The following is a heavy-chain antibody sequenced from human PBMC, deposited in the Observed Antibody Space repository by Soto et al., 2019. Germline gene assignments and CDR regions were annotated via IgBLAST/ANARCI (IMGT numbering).Heavy chain of an antibody. D-gene: IGHD6-13*01. J-gene: IGHJ4*02. Sequence: GGSPRLSCSASGFTFSSYARHWVRQAPGKGLEWVAVISYDGSNKYYADSVKGRFTISRDNSKNTLYLQMNSLRAEDTAVYYCARDQAGPEDYWGQGTLVTVSS. CDR1: GFTFSSYA. CDR3: ARDQAGPEDY. CDR2: ISYDGSNK. V-gene: IGHV3-30-3*01.